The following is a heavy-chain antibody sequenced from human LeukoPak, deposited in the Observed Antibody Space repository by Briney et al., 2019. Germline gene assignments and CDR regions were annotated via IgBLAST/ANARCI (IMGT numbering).Heavy chain of an antibody. D-gene: IGHD4-17*01. V-gene: IGHV1-18*01. CDR1: GYTFTSYG. CDR2: ISAYNGNT. CDR3: ARELGYGDYVGWFDP. J-gene: IGHJ5*02. Sequence: ASVKVSCKASGYTFTSYGISWVRQAPGQGLEWMGWISAYNGNTNYAQKLQGRVTMTTDTSTSTAHMELRSLRSDDTAVYYCARELGYGDYVGWFDPWGQGTLVTVSS.